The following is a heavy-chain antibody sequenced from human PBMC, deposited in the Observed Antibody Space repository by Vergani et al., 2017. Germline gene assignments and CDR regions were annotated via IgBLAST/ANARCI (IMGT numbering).Heavy chain of an antibody. J-gene: IGHJ4*02. D-gene: IGHD2-2*01. Sequence: QLQLQESGPGLVKPSETLSLTCTVSGGSISSSSYYWGWIRQPPGKGLEWIGSIYYSGSTNYNPSLKSRVTISVDTSKNQFSLKLSSVTAADTAVYYCARGGMRYCSSTSCPSFDYWGQGTLVTVSS. CDR1: GGSISSSSYY. CDR2: IYYSGST. CDR3: ARGGMRYCSSTSCPSFDY. V-gene: IGHV4-39*07.